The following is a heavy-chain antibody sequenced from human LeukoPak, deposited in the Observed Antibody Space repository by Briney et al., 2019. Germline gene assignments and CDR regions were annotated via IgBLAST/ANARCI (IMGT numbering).Heavy chain of an antibody. CDR3: ARATWANWFDP. Sequence: PGGSLRLSCAASGFTISNNWMSWVRQAPGKGLEWVSYISSSSTIYYADSVKGRFTISRDNAKNSLYLQMNSLRAEDTAVYYCARATWANWFDPWGQGTLVTVSS. CDR1: GFTISNNW. V-gene: IGHV3-69-1*01. J-gene: IGHJ5*02. D-gene: IGHD2/OR15-2a*01. CDR2: ISSSSTI.